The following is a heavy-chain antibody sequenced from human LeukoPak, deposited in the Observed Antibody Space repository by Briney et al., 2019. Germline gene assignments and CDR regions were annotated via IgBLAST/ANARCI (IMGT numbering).Heavy chain of an antibody. J-gene: IGHJ5*01. Sequence: GGSLRLSCAASGFTFSSYGMHWVRQAPGKGLEWVAFIRYDGSDKYYTDSVKGRFTISRDKSKSTLYLYMNSLRAEDTAIYYCAKDHSSNWFDSWGQGILLTVSS. CDR1: GFTFSSYG. CDR3: AKDHSSNWFDS. CDR2: IRYDGSDK. V-gene: IGHV3-30*02. D-gene: IGHD5-18*01.